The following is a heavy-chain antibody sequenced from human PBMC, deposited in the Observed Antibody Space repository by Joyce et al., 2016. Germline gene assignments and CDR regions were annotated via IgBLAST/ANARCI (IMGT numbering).Heavy chain of an antibody. V-gene: IGHV3-33*05. D-gene: IGHD2-15*01. CDR3: ARDSEVVAASNEAFDI. CDR2: VAYDGKNE. CDR1: GFTFPNYG. Sequence: QVQLVESGGGVVQPGSSLRLSCAAFGFTFPNYGSHWVRQAPGKGLGWGTVVAYDGKNEYYADSVKGRFTISRDKSKSTLYLQMNSLGVEDTAVYYCARDSEVVAASNEAFDIWGQGTMVTVSS. J-gene: IGHJ3*02.